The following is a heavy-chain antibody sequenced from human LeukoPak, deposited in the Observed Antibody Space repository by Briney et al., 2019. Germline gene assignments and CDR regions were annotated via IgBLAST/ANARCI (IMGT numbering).Heavy chain of an antibody. D-gene: IGHD2/OR15-2a*01. J-gene: IGHJ4*02. CDR1: GGSISSSSYY. V-gene: IGHV4-39*01. CDR3: ARHAGREDSRFYFSLDLDY. Sequence: SEILFFTCTVSGGSISSSSYYWGWIRQPPGKGLEWIGSIYSSGSTYDNPSLKSRVTISVDTSKNQFSLTLSSVTAADTAVYYCARHAGREDSRFYFSLDLDYWGQGTLVTVSS. CDR2: IYSSGST.